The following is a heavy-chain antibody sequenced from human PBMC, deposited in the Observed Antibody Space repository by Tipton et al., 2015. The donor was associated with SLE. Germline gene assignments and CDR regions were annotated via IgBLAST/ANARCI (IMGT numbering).Heavy chain of an antibody. CDR1: GVSISSFY. J-gene: IGHJ5*02. Sequence: TLSLTCTVSGVSISSFYWNWFRQPPGKRLAWIGFIYMDGNTHYNPSFKSRVTISVDRSKKQFSLTLSSVTAADTAVYYCARGINGNYYWFDPWGQGTLVTVSS. D-gene: IGHD1-26*01. CDR3: ARGINGNYYWFDP. V-gene: IGHV4-4*08. CDR2: IYMDGNT.